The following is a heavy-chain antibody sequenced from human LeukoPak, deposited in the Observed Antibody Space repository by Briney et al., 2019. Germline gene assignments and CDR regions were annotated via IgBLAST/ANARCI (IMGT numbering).Heavy chain of an antibody. CDR3: SKDVVPDSGWDLDY. V-gene: IGHV3-23*01. D-gene: IGHD6-19*01. Sequence: GASLRLSCAASGFTFSSYAMSWVRQAPGKGLEWVSAISGSGGSTYYADSVKGRFTISRDNSKNTLYLQMNSLTAEDTAIYYCSKDVVPDSGWDLDYWGQGTLVTVSS. J-gene: IGHJ4*02. CDR2: ISGSGGST. CDR1: GFTFSSYA.